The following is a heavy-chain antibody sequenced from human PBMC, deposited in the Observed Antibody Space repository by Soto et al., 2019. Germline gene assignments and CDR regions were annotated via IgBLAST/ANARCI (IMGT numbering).Heavy chain of an antibody. CDR3: ARYVPAAGFHYYYYYGMDV. J-gene: IGHJ6*02. V-gene: IGHV1-69*06. Sequence: SVMVSCKASGGTFSSYAISWVRQAPGQGLEWMGGIIPIFGTANYAQKFQGRVTITADKSTSTAYMELSSLRSEDTAVYYCARYVPAAGFHYYYYYGMDVWGQGTTVTVSS. CDR2: IIPIFGTA. D-gene: IGHD2-2*01. CDR1: GGTFSSYA.